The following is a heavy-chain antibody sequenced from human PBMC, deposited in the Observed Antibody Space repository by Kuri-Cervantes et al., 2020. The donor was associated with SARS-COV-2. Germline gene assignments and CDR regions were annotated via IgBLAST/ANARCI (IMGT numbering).Heavy chain of an antibody. J-gene: IGHJ6*02. CDR2: IYYSGST. Sequence: ESLKISCTVSGGPISSYYWSWIRQPPGKGLEWIGYIYYSGSTNYNPSLKSRVTISVDTSKYQFSLKLSSVTAADTAVYYCAGDRNGYYYDSSGYQEYYYYGMDVWGQGATVTVSS. CDR3: AGDRNGYYYDSSGYQEYYYYGMDV. V-gene: IGHV4-59*01. CDR1: GGPISSYY. D-gene: IGHD3-22*01.